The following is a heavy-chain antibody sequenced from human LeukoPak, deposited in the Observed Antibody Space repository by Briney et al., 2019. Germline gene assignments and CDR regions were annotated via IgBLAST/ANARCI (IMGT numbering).Heavy chain of an antibody. CDR1: GFTFSSYS. V-gene: IGHV3-21*04. Sequence: GGSLRLSCAASGFTFSSYSMNWVRQAPGKGLEWVSSISSSSSYIYYADSVKGRFTISRDNAKNSLYLQMNSLRAEDMALYHCAKVSEADANIVSAFDIWGQGTMVTVSS. J-gene: IGHJ3*02. D-gene: IGHD4/OR15-4a*01. CDR3: AKVSEADANIVSAFDI. CDR2: ISSSSSYI.